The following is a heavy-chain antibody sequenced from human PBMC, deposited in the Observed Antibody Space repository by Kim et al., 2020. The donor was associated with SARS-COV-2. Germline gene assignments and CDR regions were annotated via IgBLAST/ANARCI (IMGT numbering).Heavy chain of an antibody. CDR1: GFTFSDYY. J-gene: IGHJ6*02. Sequence: GGSLRLSCAASGFTFSDYYMSWIRQAPGKGLEWVSYISSSSSYTNYADSVKGRFTISRDNAKNSLYLQMNSLRAEDTAVYYCASQYYGSGSYYAYYYYGMDVWGQGTTVTASS. D-gene: IGHD3-10*01. V-gene: IGHV3-11*03. CDR3: ASQYYGSGSYYAYYYYGMDV. CDR2: ISSSSSYT.